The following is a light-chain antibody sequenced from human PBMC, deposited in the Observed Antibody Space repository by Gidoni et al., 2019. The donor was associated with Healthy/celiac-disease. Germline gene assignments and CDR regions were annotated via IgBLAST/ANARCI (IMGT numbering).Light chain of an antibody. J-gene: IGLJ2*01. Sequence: SSLTQPRSVSRSPGPSVTISCTGTSSSVGGYTYVSWYQQHPGKAPKLMIYDVSKRPSGVPDRFSGSKSGNTSSLTISGLQAEDEADYYCCSYAGSYSVFGGGTKLTVL. CDR2: DVS. V-gene: IGLV2-11*01. CDR3: CSYAGSYSV. CDR1: SSSVGGYTY.